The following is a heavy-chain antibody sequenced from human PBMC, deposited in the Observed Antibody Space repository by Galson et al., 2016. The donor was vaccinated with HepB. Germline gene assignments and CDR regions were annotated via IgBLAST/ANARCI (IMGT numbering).Heavy chain of an antibody. J-gene: IGHJ4*02. CDR1: GDYFSGYY. CDR3: SRGGVGAYQYFFDY. Sequence: ETLSLTCSASGDYFSGYYWSWIRQSPGKGLEWIGEVDYSGTTHYNPSLQSRVIISVDASKDQFSLNLKSFSPADTAVYFCSRGGVGAYQYFFDYWGQGHPVTVSS. CDR2: VDYSGTT. D-gene: IGHD1-26*01. V-gene: IGHV4-34*01.